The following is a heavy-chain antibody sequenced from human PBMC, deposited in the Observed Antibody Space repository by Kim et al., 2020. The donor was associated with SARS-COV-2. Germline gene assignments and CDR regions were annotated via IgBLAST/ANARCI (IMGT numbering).Heavy chain of an antibody. Sequence: GGSLRLSCAASGFTFDDYAMHWVRQAPGKGLEWVSGISWNSGSIAYADSVKGRFTISRDNAKNSLYLQMNSLRAEDTALYYCAKASSSWYSGNHGPGGYLVYWGQGTLVTVSS. J-gene: IGHJ4*02. CDR1: GFTFDDYA. V-gene: IGHV3-9*01. CDR3: AKASSSWYSGNHGPGGYLVY. D-gene: IGHD6-13*01. CDR2: ISWNSGSI.